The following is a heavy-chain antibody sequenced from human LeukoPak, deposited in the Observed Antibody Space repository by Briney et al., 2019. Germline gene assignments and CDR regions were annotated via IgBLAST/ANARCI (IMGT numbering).Heavy chain of an antibody. J-gene: IGHJ4*02. CDR3: AKDVGYCSSTSCYIFDY. CDR1: GFTFSSYA. Sequence: GGSLRLSCAASGFTFSSYAMSWVSQAPGKGLEGVSAISGSGVSTYYADSVKGRFTISRDNSKNTLYLQMNSLRAEDTAVYYCAKDVGYCSSTSCYIFDYWGQGTLVTVSS. D-gene: IGHD2-2*02. V-gene: IGHV3-23*01. CDR2: ISGSGVST.